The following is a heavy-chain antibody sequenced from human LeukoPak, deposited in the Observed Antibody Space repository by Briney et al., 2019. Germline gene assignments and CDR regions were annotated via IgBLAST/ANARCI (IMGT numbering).Heavy chain of an antibody. J-gene: IGHJ4*02. Sequence: GGSLRLSCAASGFTFSSYAMHWVRQAPGKGLEGVAVISYDGSNKHYADSVKGRFTISRDNSKNTLYLQMNSLRAEDTAVYYCARLAPSTMIVVPLDFDYWGQGTLVTVSS. V-gene: IGHV3-30-3*01. CDR1: GFTFSSYA. CDR2: ISYDGSNK. D-gene: IGHD3-22*01. CDR3: ARLAPSTMIVVPLDFDY.